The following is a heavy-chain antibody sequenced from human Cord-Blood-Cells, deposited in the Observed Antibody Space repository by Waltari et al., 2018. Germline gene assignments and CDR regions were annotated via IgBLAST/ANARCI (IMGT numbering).Heavy chain of an antibody. D-gene: IGHD4-17*01. CDR2: IYYSGST. V-gene: IGHV4-39*07. CDR1: GGSISSSSYY. Sequence: QLQLQESGPGLVKPSETLSLTCTVSGGSISSSSYYWGWIRQPPGKGLEWIGSIYYSGSTYYNPSLKRRVTRSVDTSKNKFSLKLSSVTAADTAVYYCARLYGDYGAFDIWGQGTMVTVSS. J-gene: IGHJ3*02. CDR3: ARLYGDYGAFDI.